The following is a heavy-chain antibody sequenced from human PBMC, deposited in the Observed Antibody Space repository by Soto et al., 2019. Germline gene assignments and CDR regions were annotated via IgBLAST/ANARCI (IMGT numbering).Heavy chain of an antibody. D-gene: IGHD2-21*02. V-gene: IGHV3-30*18. Sequence: QVQLVESGGGVVQPGRSLRLSCAASGFTFSSYGMHWVRQAPGKGLEWVAVISYDGSNKYYADSVKGRFTISRDNSKNTLYLQMNSLRAEDTAVYYCAKDVRGDYASPYYYYYGMDVWGQGTTVTVSS. J-gene: IGHJ6*02. CDR3: AKDVRGDYASPYYYYYGMDV. CDR2: ISYDGSNK. CDR1: GFTFSSYG.